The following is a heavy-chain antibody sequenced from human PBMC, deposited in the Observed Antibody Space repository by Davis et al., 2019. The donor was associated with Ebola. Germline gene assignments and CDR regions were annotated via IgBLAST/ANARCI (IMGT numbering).Heavy chain of an antibody. V-gene: IGHV3-23*01. D-gene: IGHD3-10*01. CDR3: AIQNYYASGIKAFDI. J-gene: IGHJ3*02. Sequence: PGGSLSLSCAASGFTFSNYALSWVRQPPGKGLEWVSALSNSGGATYYAASAKGRFTIARDNSKNTLYLQMSGLRSEDTAIYYCAIQNYYASGIKAFDIWGQGTVLAVSS. CDR1: GFTFSNYA. CDR2: LSNSGGAT.